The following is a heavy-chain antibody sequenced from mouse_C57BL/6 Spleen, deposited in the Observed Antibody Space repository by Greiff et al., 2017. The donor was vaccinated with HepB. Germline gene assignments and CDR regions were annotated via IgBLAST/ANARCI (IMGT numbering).Heavy chain of an antibody. Sequence: DVHLVESGGGLVQPKGSLKLSCAASGFSFNTYAMNWVRQAPGKGLEWVARIRSKSNNYATYYADSVKDRFTISRDDSESMLYLQMNNLKTEDTAMYYCVRPLYYGNSPFAYWGQGTLVTVSA. CDR2: IRSKSNNYAT. CDR1: GFSFNTYA. CDR3: VRPLYYGNSPFAY. D-gene: IGHD2-1*01. V-gene: IGHV10-1*01. J-gene: IGHJ3*01.